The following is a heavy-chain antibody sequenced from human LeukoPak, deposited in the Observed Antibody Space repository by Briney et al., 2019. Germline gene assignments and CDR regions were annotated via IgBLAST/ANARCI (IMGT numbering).Heavy chain of an antibody. CDR1: GGSFSGYY. CDR3: ARGWLYSSGWYP. V-gene: IGHV4-34*01. J-gene: IGHJ5*02. Sequence: SETLSLTCAVYGGSFSGYYWSWIRQPPGKGLEWIGEINHSGSTNYNPSLKSRVTISVDTSKNQFSLKLSSVTAADTAVYYCARGWLYSSGWYPWGQGTLVTVSS. CDR2: INHSGST. D-gene: IGHD6-19*01.